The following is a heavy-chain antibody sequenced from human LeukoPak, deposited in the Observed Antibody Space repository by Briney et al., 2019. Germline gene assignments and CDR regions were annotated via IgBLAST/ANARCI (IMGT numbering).Heavy chain of an antibody. CDR1: GDPINSGGYY. V-gene: IGHV4-30-2*01. CDR3: ARVWGGFCRSAICSDAFDI. CDR2: LYHTGGT. Sequence: SQTLSLTCTVSGDPINSGGYYWSWIQQPPGKGLEWIGYLYHTGGTYYNPSLKSRVTISEDRSKNQFSLNLTSVTAADTAVYYCARVWGGFCRSAICSDAFDIWGQGTKFTVSS. D-gene: IGHD2-2*01. J-gene: IGHJ3*02.